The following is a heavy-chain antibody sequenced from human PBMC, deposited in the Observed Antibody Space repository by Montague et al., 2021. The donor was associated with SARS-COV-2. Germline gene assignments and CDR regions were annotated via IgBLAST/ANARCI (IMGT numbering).Heavy chain of an antibody. V-gene: IGHV6-1*01. CDR2: TYYRSKWYN. D-gene: IGHD1-1*01. J-gene: IGHJ6*02. CDR3: TSGREGNYNVMDV. Sequence: CAISGDSVSSNSATWNWVRQSPSRGLEWLGRTYYRSKWYNDYAVXXRGRVTINPDTSKNQFSLQLNSVTPEDTAIYYCTSGREGNYNVMDVWGQGTTDTVSS. CDR1: GDSVSSNSAT.